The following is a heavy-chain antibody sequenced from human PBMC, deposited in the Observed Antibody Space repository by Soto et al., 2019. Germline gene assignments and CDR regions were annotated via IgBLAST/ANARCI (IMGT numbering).Heavy chain of an antibody. J-gene: IGHJ5*02. CDR1: GFSLSTTGES. V-gene: IGHV2-5*01. Sequence: QITLTESGPPLVKPTQTLTLTCTFSGFSLSTTGESVGWIRQPPGRDLERLALLYWNDEKRYSPFLERRLNISKDTVKNKVALTMTNMDSVDTATSSCDRRVMDSGSGTNYNLPRQYTWFDPCGHGTLVTVSS. CDR2: LYWNDEK. CDR3: DRRVMDSGSGTNYNLPRQYTWFDP. D-gene: IGHD3-10*01.